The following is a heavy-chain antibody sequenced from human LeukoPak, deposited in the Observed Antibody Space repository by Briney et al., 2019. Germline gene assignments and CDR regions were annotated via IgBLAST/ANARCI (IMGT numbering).Heavy chain of an antibody. J-gene: IGHJ4*02. CDR2: ITGSGDGT. CDR1: GFTFSNYA. CDR3: VKGFVHPTYYFDY. Sequence: PGGSLRLSCAASGFTFSNYAMMWVRQAPGKRLEWVSSITGSGDGTYYADSVRGRFTISRDNSENTLCLQLNSLRAEDTAVYFCVKGFVHPTYYFDYWGQGTLVTVSS. D-gene: IGHD3-10*01. V-gene: IGHV3-23*01.